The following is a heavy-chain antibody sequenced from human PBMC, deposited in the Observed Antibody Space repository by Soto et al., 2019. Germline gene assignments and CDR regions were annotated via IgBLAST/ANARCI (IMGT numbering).Heavy chain of an antibody. CDR3: ARRTNGYFGY. D-gene: IGHD2-8*01. CDR2: ILSDYNT. J-gene: IGHJ4*02. CDR1: GFTFIDYT. V-gene: IGHV3-23*03. Sequence: EVQLLESGGGLVQPGGSLTLSCAASGFTFIDYTMSWVRQPPGKVLECISVILSDYNTYYAGSVRGRFTISRDNSKNTLYLEMNSLRAEDTAVYYCARRTNGYFGYWGQGALVTVSS.